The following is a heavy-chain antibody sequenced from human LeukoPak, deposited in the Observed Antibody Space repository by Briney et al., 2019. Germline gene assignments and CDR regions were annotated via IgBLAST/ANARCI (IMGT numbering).Heavy chain of an antibody. CDR2: IYYTGST. CDR1: GGSISSGGYY. D-gene: IGHD3-3*01. J-gene: IGHJ6*03. Sequence: SETLSLTCTVSGGSISSGGYYWGWIRQPPGKGLEWIGTIYYTGSTYYNPSLKSRVTISIGTSKNQFSLIVRSVTAADTAVYYCARGGLRFLEWYGRWDYYYMDVWGKGTTVTVSS. V-gene: IGHV4-39*07. CDR3: ARGGLRFLEWYGRWDYYYMDV.